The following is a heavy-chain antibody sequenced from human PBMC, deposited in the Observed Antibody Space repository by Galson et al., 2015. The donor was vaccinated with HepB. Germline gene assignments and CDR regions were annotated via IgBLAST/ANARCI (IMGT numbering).Heavy chain of an antibody. Sequence: SVKVSCKASGGTFSSYTISWVRQAPGQGLEWMGRIIPILGIANYAQKFQGRVTITADKSTSTAYMELSSLRSEDTAVYYCASAPATTVTFSKGVGTGGYYYYGMDVRGQGTTVTVSS. CDR3: ASAPATTVTFSKGVGTGGYYYYGMDV. CDR2: IIPILGIA. CDR1: GGTFSSYT. V-gene: IGHV1-69*02. D-gene: IGHD4-17*01. J-gene: IGHJ6*02.